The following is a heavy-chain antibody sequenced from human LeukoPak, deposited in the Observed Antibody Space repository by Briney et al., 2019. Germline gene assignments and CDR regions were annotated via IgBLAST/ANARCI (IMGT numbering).Heavy chain of an antibody. CDR2: IYYSGST. Sequence: SETLSLTCTVSGGYITSSSYYWDWIRQPPGRGLEWIGSIYYSGSTYYNSSLKSRVTISVDTSKNQFSLKLSSVTAADTAVYYCAGRYFDWLLWGPADYWGQGTLVTVSS. J-gene: IGHJ4*02. V-gene: IGHV4-39*07. CDR3: AGRYFDWLLWGPADY. CDR1: GGYITSSSYY. D-gene: IGHD3-9*01.